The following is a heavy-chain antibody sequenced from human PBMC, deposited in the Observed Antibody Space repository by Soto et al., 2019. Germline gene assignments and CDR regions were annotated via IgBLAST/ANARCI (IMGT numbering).Heavy chain of an antibody. V-gene: IGHV1-69*02. CDR2: IIPILGIA. CDR1: GGTFSSYT. Sequence: QVQLVQSGAEVKKPGSSVKVSCKASGGTFSSYTISWVRQAPGQGLEWMGRIIPILGIANYAQKFQGRVTITADKSTSTAYMELSSLRSEDTAVYYCASHIPAVAYGDDLLGYWGQGTLVTVSS. CDR3: ASHIPAVAYGDDLLGY. D-gene: IGHD4-17*01. J-gene: IGHJ4*02.